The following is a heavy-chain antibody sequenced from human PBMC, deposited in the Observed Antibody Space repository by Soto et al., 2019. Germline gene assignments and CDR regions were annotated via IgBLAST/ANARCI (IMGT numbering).Heavy chain of an antibody. V-gene: IGHV3-23*01. J-gene: IGHJ1*01. D-gene: IGHD3-22*01. Sequence: PGGSLRLSCAASGFTFSSYAMSWVRQAPGKGLEWVSAISGSGGSTYYADSVKGRFTISRDNSKNTLYLQMNSLRAEDTAVYYCAKVMHDSSGYYEYFQHWGQGTLVTVSS. CDR3: AKVMHDSSGYYEYFQH. CDR2: ISGSGGST. CDR1: GFTFSSYA.